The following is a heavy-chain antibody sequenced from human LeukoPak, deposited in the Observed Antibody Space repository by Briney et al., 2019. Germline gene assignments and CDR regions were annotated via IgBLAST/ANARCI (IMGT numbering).Heavy chain of an antibody. D-gene: IGHD5-24*01. CDR3: ANVPTDEMATMGGVDY. J-gene: IGHJ4*02. Sequence: GGSLRLSCAASGFTFSSYGMHWVRQAPGKGLEWVAVISYDGSNKYYADSVKGRFTISRDNSKNTLYLQMSSLRAEDTAVYYCANVPTDEMATMGGVDYWGQGTLVTVSS. CDR2: ISYDGSNK. V-gene: IGHV3-30*18. CDR1: GFTFSSYG.